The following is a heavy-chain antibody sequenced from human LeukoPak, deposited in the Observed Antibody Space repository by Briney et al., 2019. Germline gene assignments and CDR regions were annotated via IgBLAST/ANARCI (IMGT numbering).Heavy chain of an antibody. J-gene: IGHJ4*02. CDR2: IYYSGST. V-gene: IGHV4-39*07. CDR1: GGSISSSSYY. Sequence: SETLSLTCTVSGGSISSSSYYWGWIRQPPGKGLEWIGSIYYSGSTYYNPSLKSRVTISVDTSKNQFSLKLSSVTAADTAVYCCARSGGMGELSLYPDYWGQGTLVTVSS. CDR3: ARSGGMGELSLYPDY. D-gene: IGHD3-16*02.